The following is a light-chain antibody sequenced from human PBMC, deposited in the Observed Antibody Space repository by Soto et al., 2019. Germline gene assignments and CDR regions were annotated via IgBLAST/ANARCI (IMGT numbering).Light chain of an antibody. CDR3: QQYTGTPIT. V-gene: IGKV3-20*01. CDR2: GAS. CDR1: QSVSNSY. J-gene: IGKJ5*01. Sequence: EILLTQSPGTLSLSPGERATLSCRASQSVSNSYLAWFQQKPGQAPRLLIHGASNRATGVPDRFSGSGSGTDFTLTISRLEPEDFAVYYCQQYTGTPITFGQGTRLEIK.